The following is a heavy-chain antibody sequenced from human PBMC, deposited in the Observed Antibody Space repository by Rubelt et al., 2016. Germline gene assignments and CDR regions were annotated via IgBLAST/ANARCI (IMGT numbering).Heavy chain of an antibody. CDR3: ARFALPAVTTAYDYYALDV. CDR1: GYPFATYA. CDR2: INAGNGNT. D-gene: IGHD4-17*01. V-gene: IGHV1-3*01. Sequence: QVQLVQSGAEVKRPGASVKVSCKASGYPFATYAMHWVRQAPGQRLEWLGWINAGNGNTKYSINLQGIGTCTRETSASTAYKELSSLRSEDSAVYYCARFALPAVTTAYDYYALDVWGQGTTVTVSS. J-gene: IGHJ6*02.